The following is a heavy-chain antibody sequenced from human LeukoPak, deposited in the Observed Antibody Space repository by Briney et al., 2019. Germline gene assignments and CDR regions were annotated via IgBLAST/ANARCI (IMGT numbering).Heavy chain of an antibody. V-gene: IGHV1-18*01. CDR2: ISAYNGNT. Sequence: ASVTVSCKASGYTFTSYGISWVRQAPGQGLEWMGWISAYNGNTNYAQKLQGRVTMTTDTSTSTAYTELRSLRSDDTAVYYCARVDGSGSYYPHDYWGQGTLVTVSS. CDR3: ARVDGSGSYYPHDY. J-gene: IGHJ4*02. D-gene: IGHD3-10*01. CDR1: GYTFTSYG.